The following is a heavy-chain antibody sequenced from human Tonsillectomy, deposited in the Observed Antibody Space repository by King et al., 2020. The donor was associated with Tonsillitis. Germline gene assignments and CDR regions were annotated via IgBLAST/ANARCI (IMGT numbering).Heavy chain of an antibody. J-gene: IGHJ4*01. CDR3: ARGXXF. CDR1: GYTFTNYD. Sequence: VQLVESGAEVKKPGASVKVSCKASGYTFTNYDINWVRQGTGQGLEWMGWMDPSSGDANYSQKFQGRVAMTRNYSISTAYMELRSRRSEDTAVYYCARGXXFWXXXTLVTV. CDR2: MDPSSGDA. V-gene: IGHV1-8*01.